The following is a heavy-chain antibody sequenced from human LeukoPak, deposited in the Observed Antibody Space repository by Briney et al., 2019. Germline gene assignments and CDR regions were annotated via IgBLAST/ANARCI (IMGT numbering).Heavy chain of an antibody. CDR3: ARAVQIHKKDC. D-gene: IGHD5-18*01. J-gene: IGHJ4*02. V-gene: IGHV3-23*01. Sequence: GGSLRLSCAASGFTLCSYAVSWVRQAPGKGLEWVSAISGSGGSTHYADSVKGRFTISRDNSKNTLYLQMNSLRAADTAVYYWARAVQIHKKDCWGQGTLVTVSS. CDR2: ISGSGGST. CDR1: GFTLCSYA.